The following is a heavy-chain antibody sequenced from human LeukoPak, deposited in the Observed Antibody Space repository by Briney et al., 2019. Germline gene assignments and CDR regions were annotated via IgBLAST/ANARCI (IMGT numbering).Heavy chain of an antibody. CDR3: ARGYCSGGTCYGHFDY. CDR2: ISGSSSAM. D-gene: IGHD2-15*01. J-gene: IGHJ4*02. CDR1: GFTFSTYT. Sequence: PGGSLRLSCAASGFTFSTYTMNWVRQAPGKGLEWVSYISGSSSAMDYAASVKDRFTSSRDNAKNSLYLQMNSLRAEDTAVYYCARGYCSGGTCYGHFDYWGQGTLVTVSS. V-gene: IGHV3-48*01.